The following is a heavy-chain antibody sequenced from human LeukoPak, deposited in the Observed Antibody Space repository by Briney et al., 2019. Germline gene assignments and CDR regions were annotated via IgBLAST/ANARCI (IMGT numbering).Heavy chain of an antibody. J-gene: IGHJ6*02. CDR3: AKGSRSSSWYAPGDV. Sequence: GGSLRLSCAASGFTFDDYAMHWVRQGLGKGLEWVSLIRGDGASTFYADSVKGRFTISRDNSKNSLYLQINSLRTEDTALFYCAKGSRSSSWYAPGDVWGQGTTVTVSS. CDR1: GFTFDDYA. D-gene: IGHD6-13*01. V-gene: IGHV3-43*02. CDR2: IRGDGAST.